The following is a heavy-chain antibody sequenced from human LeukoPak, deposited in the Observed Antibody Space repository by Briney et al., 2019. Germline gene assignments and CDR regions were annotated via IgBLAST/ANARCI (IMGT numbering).Heavy chain of an antibody. CDR2: ISSSSSYI. J-gene: IGHJ4*02. Sequence: KPGGSLRLSCAASGFTFSSYNMNWLRQAPGKGLEWVSAISSSSSYIYNADSVKGRFIISRDDAKNLLHLEMNSLRVEDTAVYYCAKVGTGNQYGSGDFDYWGQGTLVTVSS. CDR1: GFTFSSYN. D-gene: IGHD3-10*01. V-gene: IGHV3-21*01. CDR3: AKVGTGNQYGSGDFDY.